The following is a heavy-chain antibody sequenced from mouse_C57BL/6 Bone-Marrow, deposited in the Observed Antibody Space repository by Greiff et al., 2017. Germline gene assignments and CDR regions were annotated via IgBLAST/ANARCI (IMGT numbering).Heavy chain of an antibody. J-gene: IGHJ2*01. CDR2: IDPENGDT. Sequence: EVKLQESGAELVRPGASVKLSCTASGFNIKDAYMHWVKQRPEQGLEWIGWIDPENGDTEYASKFQGKATITADTSSNTAYLQLSSLTSEDTAVYYCTVVVFDYWGQGTTLTVSS. V-gene: IGHV14-4*01. CDR1: GFNIKDAY. CDR3: TVVVFDY. D-gene: IGHD1-1*01.